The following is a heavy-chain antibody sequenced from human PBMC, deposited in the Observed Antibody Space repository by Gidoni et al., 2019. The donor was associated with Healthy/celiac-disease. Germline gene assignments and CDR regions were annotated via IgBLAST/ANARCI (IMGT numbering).Heavy chain of an antibody. Sequence: EVQLVESGGGLVQPGGSLRLPCAASGFTFSSYSMNWVRQAPGKGLEGVSYISSSSSNIYYADSVKGRFTISRDNAKNSLYLQMNSLRAEDTAVYYCARDRGAEDYWGQGTLVTVSS. CDR1: GFTFSSYS. CDR3: ARDRGAEDY. V-gene: IGHV3-48*01. J-gene: IGHJ4*02. D-gene: IGHD1-26*01. CDR2: ISSSSSNI.